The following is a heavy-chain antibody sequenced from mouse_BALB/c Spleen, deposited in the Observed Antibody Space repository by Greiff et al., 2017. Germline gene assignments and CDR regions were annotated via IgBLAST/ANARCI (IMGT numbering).Heavy chain of an antibody. D-gene: IGHD1-1*01. CDR2: IDPANGNT. V-gene: IGHV14-3*02. CDR3: ASFCYGSSYYYAMDY. CDR1: GFNIKDTY. J-gene: IGHJ4*01. Sequence: VQLQQSGAELVKPGASVKLSCTASGFNIKDTYMHWVKQRPEQGLEWIGRIDPANGNTKYDPKFQGKATITADTSSNTAYLQLSSLTSEDTAVYYCASFCYGSSYYYAMDYWGQGTSVTVSS.